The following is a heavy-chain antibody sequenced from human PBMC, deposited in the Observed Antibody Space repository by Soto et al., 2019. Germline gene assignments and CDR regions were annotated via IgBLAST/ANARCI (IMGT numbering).Heavy chain of an antibody. Sequence: ASVKVSCKASGYTFTSYGISWVRQAPGQGLEWMGWISAYNGNTNYAQKLQGRVTMTTDTSTSTAYMELRSLRSDDTAVYYCAREKADYDFWSVLDYWGQGTLVTVSS. D-gene: IGHD3-3*01. CDR1: GYTFTSYG. V-gene: IGHV1-18*01. CDR2: ISAYNGNT. J-gene: IGHJ4*02. CDR3: AREKADYDFWSVLDY.